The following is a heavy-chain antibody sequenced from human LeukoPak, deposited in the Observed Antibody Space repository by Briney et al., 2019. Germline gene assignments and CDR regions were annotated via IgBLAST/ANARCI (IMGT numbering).Heavy chain of an antibody. D-gene: IGHD5-12*01. J-gene: IGHJ6*02. Sequence: SVKVSCKASGGTFSRYAVSWVRQAPGQGLEWMGRIIPIIGIVNYAQKFQGRVTITADKSTSTAYMELSSLRSEDTAVYYCARVPSGYTPNANYYYYGMDVWGQGTTVTVSS. CDR1: GGTFSRYA. V-gene: IGHV1-69*04. CDR2: IIPIIGIV. CDR3: ARVPSGYTPNANYYYYGMDV.